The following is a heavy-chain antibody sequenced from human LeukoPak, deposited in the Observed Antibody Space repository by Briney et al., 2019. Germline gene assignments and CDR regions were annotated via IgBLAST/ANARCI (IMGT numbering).Heavy chain of an antibody. CDR1: GFTFSSYG. V-gene: IGHV3-53*01. J-gene: IGHJ6*02. D-gene: IGHD3-22*01. Sequence: GGSLRLSCAASGFTFSSYGMHWVRQAPGKGLEWVSVIYSGGSTYYADSVKGRFTISRDNSKNTLYLQMNSLRAEDTAVYYCAREYDSSGYYLEGYGMDVWGQGTTVTVSS. CDR3: AREYDSSGYYLEGYGMDV. CDR2: IYSGGST.